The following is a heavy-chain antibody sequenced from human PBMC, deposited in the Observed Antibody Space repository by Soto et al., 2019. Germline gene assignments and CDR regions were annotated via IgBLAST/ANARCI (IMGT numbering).Heavy chain of an antibody. J-gene: IGHJ5*02. CDR3: SRESRYYDSSGSPSPDP. CDR1: GGSISSGGYY. V-gene: IGHV4-31*03. CDR2: IYYNGNT. D-gene: IGHD3-22*01. Sequence: SETLSLTCTVSGGSISSGGYYWSWIRQHPGKGLEWIGYIYYNGNTYYNQSLKSRVTISVDTARNQFSLRLSSVTAADTAVYFCSRESRYYDSSGSPSPDPWGQGTLVTVSS.